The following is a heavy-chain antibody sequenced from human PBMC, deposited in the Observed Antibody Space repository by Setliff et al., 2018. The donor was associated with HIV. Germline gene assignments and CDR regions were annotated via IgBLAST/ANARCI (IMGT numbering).Heavy chain of an antibody. Sequence: GGSLRLSCAASGFTFDDYAMHWVRQAPGKGLEWVSFISWDGGSSDYADSVKGRFTISRDNSKSSLFLQTDSLRAEDTAFYYCAALGYSSTWNYWGQGTLVTVSS. V-gene: IGHV3-43D*03. CDR2: ISWDGGSS. D-gene: IGHD6-13*01. CDR1: GFTFDDYA. J-gene: IGHJ4*02. CDR3: AALGYSSTWNY.